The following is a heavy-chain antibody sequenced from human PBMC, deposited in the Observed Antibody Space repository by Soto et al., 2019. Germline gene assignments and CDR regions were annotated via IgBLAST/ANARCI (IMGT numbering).Heavy chain of an antibody. V-gene: IGHV3-49*03. J-gene: IGHJ5*02. D-gene: IGHD2-2*01. Sequence: PGGSLRLSCTASGFTFGDYAMSWFRQAPGKGLEWVGFIRSKAYGGTTEYAASVKGRFTISRDDSKSIAYLQMNSLKTEDTAVYYCTRADIVVVPAVIPSWFDPWGQGTLVTVSS. CDR2: IRSKAYGGTT. CDR1: GFTFGDYA. CDR3: TRADIVVVPAVIPSWFDP.